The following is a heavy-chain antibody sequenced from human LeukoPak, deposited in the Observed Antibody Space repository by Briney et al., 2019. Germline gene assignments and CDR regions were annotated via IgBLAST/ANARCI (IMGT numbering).Heavy chain of an antibody. CDR2: IKFDGSEI. CDR1: GFRLGDYW. CDR3: TRDLNHDSSG. D-gene: IGHD3-22*01. J-gene: IGHJ4*02. Sequence: GGSLRLSCEASGFRLGDYWMTWVRQAPGKGLECVGNIKFDGSEIYYRDSMRGRFTISRDNAKNSLYLQMNSLRVEDTGVYYCTRDLNHDSSGWGQGTLVTVS. V-gene: IGHV3-7*01.